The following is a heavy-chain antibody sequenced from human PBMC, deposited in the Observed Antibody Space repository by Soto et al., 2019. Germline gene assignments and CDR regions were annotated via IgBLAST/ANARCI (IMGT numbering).Heavy chain of an antibody. CDR3: AAVIYDSSGQDY. J-gene: IGHJ4*02. V-gene: IGHV1-58*01. CDR1: GFTFTSPA. CDR2: IVVGSGNT. D-gene: IGHD3-22*01. Sequence: ASVKVSCKASGFTFTSPAVQWVRQARGQRLEWIGWIVVGSGNTNYAQKFQERVTITRDMSTSTAYMELSSLRSEDTAVYYCAAVIYDSSGQDYWGQVTLVTVSS.